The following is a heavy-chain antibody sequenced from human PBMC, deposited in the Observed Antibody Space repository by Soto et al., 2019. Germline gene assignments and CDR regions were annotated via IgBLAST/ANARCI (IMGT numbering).Heavy chain of an antibody. V-gene: IGHV3-23*01. CDR1: GFTFSSYA. D-gene: IGHD3-16*02. J-gene: IGHJ4*02. CDR2: ISGSGGST. CDR3: AKAPLTFGGVIAPDY. Sequence: VGSLRLSCAASGFTFSSYAMSWVRQAPGKGLEWVSAISGSGGSTYYADSVKGRFTISRDNSKNTLYLQMNSLRAEDTAVYYFAKAPLTFGGVIAPDYWGQGSLVTVSS.